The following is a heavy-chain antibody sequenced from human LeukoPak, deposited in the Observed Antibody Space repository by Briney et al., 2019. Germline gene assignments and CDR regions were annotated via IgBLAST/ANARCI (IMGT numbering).Heavy chain of an antibody. D-gene: IGHD6-19*01. CDR3: ARDRIAVAGAFDY. V-gene: IGHV3-21*01. Sequence: GGSLRLSCAASGAASGFTFSTYNMNWVFQAPGKGLEWVSSISGSSSYIYYADSVKGRFTISRDNAKRSLSLRMNSLRTEDTAVYYCARDRIAVAGAFDYWGQGTLVTVSS. CDR1: GFTFSTYN. J-gene: IGHJ4*02. CDR2: ISGSSSYI.